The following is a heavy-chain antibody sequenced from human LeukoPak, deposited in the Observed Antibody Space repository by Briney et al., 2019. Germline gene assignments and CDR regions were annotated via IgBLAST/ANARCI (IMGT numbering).Heavy chain of an antibody. V-gene: IGHV4-59*01. Sequence: SETLSLTCAVYGGSFSGYYWSWIRQPPGKGLEWIGYIHYTGSTNYNASLKSRVTISVDTSKNQFSLRLTSVTAADTAIYYCARGLLGATRAFDMWGQGTMVIVSS. CDR2: IHYTGST. D-gene: IGHD1-26*01. CDR1: GGSFSGYY. CDR3: ARGLLGATRAFDM. J-gene: IGHJ3*02.